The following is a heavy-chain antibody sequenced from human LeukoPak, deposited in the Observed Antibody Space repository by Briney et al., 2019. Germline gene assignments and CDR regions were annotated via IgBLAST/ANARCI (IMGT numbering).Heavy chain of an antibody. CDR1: GGSFSGYY. D-gene: IGHD6-6*01. CDR2: INHSGST. CDR3: ADSIAARPAPVDY. Sequence: SETPSLTCAVYGGSFSGYYWSWIRQPPGKGLEWIGEINHSGSTNYNPSLKSRVTISVDTSKNQFSLKLSSVTAADTAVYYCADSIAARPAPVDYWGQGTLVTVSS. J-gene: IGHJ4*02. V-gene: IGHV4-34*01.